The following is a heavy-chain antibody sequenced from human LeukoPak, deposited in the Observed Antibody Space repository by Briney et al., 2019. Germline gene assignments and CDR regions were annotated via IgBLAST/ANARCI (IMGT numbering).Heavy chain of an antibody. Sequence: ASVKVSCKASGYTFTSYDINWVRQATGQGLEWMGWMNPNSGNTGYAQKFQGRVTITADESTSTAYMELSSLRSEDTAVYYRAREGSGSYYFDYWGQGTLVTVSS. CDR3: AREGSGSYYFDY. CDR2: MNPNSGNT. CDR1: GYTFTSYD. V-gene: IGHV1-8*01. J-gene: IGHJ4*02. D-gene: IGHD1-26*01.